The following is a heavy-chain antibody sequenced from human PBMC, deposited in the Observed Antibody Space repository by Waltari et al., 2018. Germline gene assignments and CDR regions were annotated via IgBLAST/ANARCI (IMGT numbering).Heavy chain of an antibody. J-gene: IGHJ4*02. V-gene: IGHV1-69*05. CDR3: AREAGTTYN. Sequence: QVQLVQSGAEVTKPGSSVTVSCKRSGGTFRSYALSWVRPAPGQGLEWMGGIIPIFGTANYAQKFQGRVTITTDESTSTAYMELSSLRYEDKAVYYCAREAGTTYNWGQGTLVTVSS. D-gene: IGHD1-7*01. CDR2: IIPIFGTA. CDR1: GGTFRSYA.